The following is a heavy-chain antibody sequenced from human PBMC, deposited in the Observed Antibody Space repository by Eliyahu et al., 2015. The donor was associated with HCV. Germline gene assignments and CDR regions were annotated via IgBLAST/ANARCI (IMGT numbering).Heavy chain of an antibody. Sequence: QVQLVQSGAEVKKPGSSVKVSCKASGGTFXSYAISWVRQAPGQGLEWMGGIIPIFGTANYAQKFQGRVTITADESTSTAYMELSSLRSEDTAVYYCARDRLGVPAAISFDYWGQGTLVTVSS. CDR2: IIPIFGTA. J-gene: IGHJ4*02. CDR1: GGTFXSYA. CDR3: ARDRLGVPAAISFDY. D-gene: IGHD2-2*02. V-gene: IGHV1-69*01.